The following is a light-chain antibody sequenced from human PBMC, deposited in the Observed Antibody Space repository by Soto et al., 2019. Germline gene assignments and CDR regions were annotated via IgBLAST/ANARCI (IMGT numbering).Light chain of an antibody. J-gene: IGKJ1*01. V-gene: IGKV1-5*03. CDR1: QSISTS. CDR3: QQYGSYSRT. Sequence: DIQMTQSPSTLSAFVGDRVTITCRASQSISTSLVWYQQKPGKAPKLLIYLASSLESGVPARFSGSGSATDFTLSISSLQPDDFATYYCQQYGSYSRTFGQGTKVEIK. CDR2: LAS.